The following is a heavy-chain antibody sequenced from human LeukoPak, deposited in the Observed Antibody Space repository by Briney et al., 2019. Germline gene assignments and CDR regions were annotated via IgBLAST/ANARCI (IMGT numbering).Heavy chain of an antibody. CDR2: INSDGGST. CDR3: ARAKGWLQD. J-gene: IGHJ4*02. CDR1: GFTFSSYW. Sequence: GGSLRLSCAASGFTFSSYWMHWVRQVPGKGLVWVSRINSDGGSTTYADSAKGRFTISRDNAKNMLYLKMNSLRAEDTAVYYCARAKGWLQDWGQGTLVTVSS. V-gene: IGHV3-74*01. D-gene: IGHD5-24*01.